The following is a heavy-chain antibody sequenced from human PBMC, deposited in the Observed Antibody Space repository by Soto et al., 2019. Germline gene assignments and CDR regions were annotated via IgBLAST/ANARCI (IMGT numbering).Heavy chain of an antibody. J-gene: IGHJ3*02. Sequence: HPGGSLRLSCAASGFTFSSYGMHWVRQAPGKGLEWVAVIWYDGSNKYYADSVKGRFTISRDNSKNTLYLQMNSLRAEDTAVYYCARDTGSHYCSSTSCPNDAFDIWGQGTMVTVS. CDR2: IWYDGSNK. V-gene: IGHV3-33*01. CDR3: ARDTGSHYCSSTSCPNDAFDI. CDR1: GFTFSSYG. D-gene: IGHD2-2*01.